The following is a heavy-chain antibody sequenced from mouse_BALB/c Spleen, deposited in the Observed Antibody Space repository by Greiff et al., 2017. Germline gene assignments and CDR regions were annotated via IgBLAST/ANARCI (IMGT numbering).Heavy chain of an antibody. D-gene: IGHD1-2*01. CDR3: ARRASTAYWYFDV. V-gene: IGHV3-8*02. CDR2: ISYSGST. J-gene: IGHJ1*01. Sequence: EVKLVESGPSLVKPSQTLSLTCSVTGDSITSGYWNWIRKFPGNKLEYMGYISYSGSTYYNPSLKSRISITRDTSKNQYYLQLNSVTTEDTATYYCARRASTAYWYFDVWGAGTTVTVSS. CDR1: GDSITSGY.